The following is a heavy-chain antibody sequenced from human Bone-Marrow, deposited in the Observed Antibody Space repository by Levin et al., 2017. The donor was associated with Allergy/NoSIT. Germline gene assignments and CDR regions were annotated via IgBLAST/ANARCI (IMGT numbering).Heavy chain of an antibody. Sequence: GESLKISCKASGYTFTYYWIAWVRQMPGKGLEWMGITYPGDSDTRYSPSFEGQVTISADTSSDTAYLEWSSLKASDTAMYYCAKVKSSGWPEAFDIWGPGTTVIVSS. CDR3: AKVKSSGWPEAFDI. V-gene: IGHV5-51*01. CDR1: GYTFTYYW. J-gene: IGHJ3*02. CDR2: TYPGDSDT. D-gene: IGHD6-19*01.